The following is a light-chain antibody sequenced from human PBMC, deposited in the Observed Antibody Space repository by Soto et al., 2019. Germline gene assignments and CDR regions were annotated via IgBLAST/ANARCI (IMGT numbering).Light chain of an antibody. J-gene: IGLJ1*01. CDR2: EVS. CDR3: SSYTRSSTRV. V-gene: IGLV2-14*01. CDR1: SSDVGAYNY. Sequence: QSALTQPASVSGSPGQSITISCTGTSSDVGAYNYVSWYQQPPGKAPKLLIYEVSNRPSGVSNRFSGSKSGNTACLTISGLQAEDEADYYCSSYTRSSTRVFGTGTKLTVL.